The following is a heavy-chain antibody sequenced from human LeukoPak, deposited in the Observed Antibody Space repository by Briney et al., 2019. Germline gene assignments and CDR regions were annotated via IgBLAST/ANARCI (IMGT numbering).Heavy chain of an antibody. D-gene: IGHD2-15*01. CDR3: ASQVVGAAFDP. V-gene: IGHV3-74*01. CDR2: IKSDGTMT. CDR1: GFTFSGYW. Sequence: PGGSLRLSCVASGFTFSGYWMHWVRQPQGKGLVWVSRIKSDGTMTNYADSVKGRFTISRDNAKNTLYLQMNSLRAEDTAVYYCASQVVGAAFDPWGQGTLVTVSS. J-gene: IGHJ5*02.